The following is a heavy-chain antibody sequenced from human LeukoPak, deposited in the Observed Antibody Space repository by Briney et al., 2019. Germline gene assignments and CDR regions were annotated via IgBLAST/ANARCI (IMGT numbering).Heavy chain of an antibody. D-gene: IGHD3-22*01. CDR1: GGSFSGYY. Sequence: SETLSLTCAVYGGSFSGYYWSWIRQPPGKGLEWIGEINHSGSTNYNPSLKSRVTISVDTFKNQFSLKLSSVTAADTAVYYCARGPYYYDSIRRFDPWGQGTLVTVSS. CDR2: INHSGST. J-gene: IGHJ5*02. V-gene: IGHV4-34*01. CDR3: ARGPYYYDSIRRFDP.